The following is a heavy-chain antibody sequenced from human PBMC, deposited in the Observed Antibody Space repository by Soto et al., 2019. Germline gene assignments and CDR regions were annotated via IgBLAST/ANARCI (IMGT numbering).Heavy chain of an antibody. J-gene: IGHJ4*02. Sequence: QVQLQEPGPRLVEPSHTLSLTCTVSGASISNGYYSWSWIRQSPGTGLEWIGHIHSGGTTYINPSLKSRLTISVDISKNQFSLQLSSLTAADTAVYYCARGPSGDKVDYWGQGTLVTVSS. CDR2: IHSGGTT. CDR1: GASISNGYYS. CDR3: ARGPSGDKVDY. V-gene: IGHV4-30-4*01. D-gene: IGHD1-26*01.